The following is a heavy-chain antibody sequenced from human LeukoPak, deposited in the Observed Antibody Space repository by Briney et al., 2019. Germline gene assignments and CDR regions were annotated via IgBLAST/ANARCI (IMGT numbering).Heavy chain of an antibody. CDR2: IQNDGNNK. Sequence: PGGSLRLSCAASGFTFSSNGMHWVRRAPGKGLEWVAFIQNDGNNKKYADSVKGRFTISRDNSKNTLYLQMNSLTAEDTAVYYCARDWGTSSLYLVNWGQGTLVTVSS. V-gene: IGHV3-30*02. CDR3: ARDWGTSSLYLVN. J-gene: IGHJ4*02. CDR1: GFTFSSNG. D-gene: IGHD6-6*01.